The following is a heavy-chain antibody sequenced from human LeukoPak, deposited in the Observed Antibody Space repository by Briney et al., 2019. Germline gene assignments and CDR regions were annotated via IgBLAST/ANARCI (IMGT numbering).Heavy chain of an antibody. CDR3: ARVRGEYYDILTGYQNTQYYFDY. V-gene: IGHV1-18*01. CDR2: ISAYSGNT. J-gene: IGHJ4*02. D-gene: IGHD3-9*01. Sequence: SVKVSCKASGYTFTSYGISWVRQAPGQELEWMGWISAYSGNTNYAQKLQGRVTMTTDTSTSTAYMELRSLRSDDTAVYYCARVRGEYYDILTGYQNTQYYFDYWGQGTLVTVSS. CDR1: GYTFTSYG.